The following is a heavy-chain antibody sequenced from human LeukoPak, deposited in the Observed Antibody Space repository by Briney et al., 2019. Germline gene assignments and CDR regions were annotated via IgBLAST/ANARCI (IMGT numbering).Heavy chain of an antibody. CDR2: ISSNGGST. V-gene: IGHV3-64D*06. CDR3: VKSESSTLIRGAAFDY. CDR1: GFTFSSYA. J-gene: IGHJ4*02. Sequence: PGGSLRLSCSVSGFTFSSYAMHWVRQAPGKRLEFVSVISSNGGSTYYADSVKGRFTISRDNSKNTLYLQMSSLRVEDTAVYYCVKSESSTLIRGAAFDYWGQGTLVTVSS. D-gene: IGHD3-10*01.